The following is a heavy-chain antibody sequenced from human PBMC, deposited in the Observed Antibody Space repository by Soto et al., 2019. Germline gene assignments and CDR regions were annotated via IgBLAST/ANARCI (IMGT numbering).Heavy chain of an antibody. Sequence: GESLRLSCAASGFTFSSYGMHWVRQAPGKGLEWVAVISYDGSNKYYADSVKGRFTISRDNSKNTLYLQMNSLRAEDTAVYYCAKPGAWRRSSFEHYYGMDAWGQGTTVSVS. D-gene: IGHD6-6*01. V-gene: IGHV3-30*18. CDR1: GFTFSSYG. CDR2: ISYDGSNK. CDR3: AKPGAWRRSSFEHYYGMDA. J-gene: IGHJ6*02.